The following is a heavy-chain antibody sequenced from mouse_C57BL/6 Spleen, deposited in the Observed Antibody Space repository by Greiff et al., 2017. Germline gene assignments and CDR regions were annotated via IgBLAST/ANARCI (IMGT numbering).Heavy chain of an antibody. V-gene: IGHV1-7*01. D-gene: IGHD1-1*01. J-gene: IGHJ1*03. Sequence: VQLQQSGPELVKPGASVKLSCKASGYTFTSYWMHWVKQRPGQGLEWIGYINPSSGYTKYNQKFKDKATLTADKSSSTAYMQLSSLTYEDSAVYSCARGGHYYGSTGWYCDVWGTGTTGTVSS. CDR1: GYTFTSYW. CDR3: ARGGHYYGSTGWYCDV. CDR2: INPSSGYT.